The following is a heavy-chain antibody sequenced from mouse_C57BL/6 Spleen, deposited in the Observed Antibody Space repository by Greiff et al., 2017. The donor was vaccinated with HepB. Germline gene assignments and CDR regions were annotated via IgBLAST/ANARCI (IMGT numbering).Heavy chain of an antibody. Sequence: VQLQQSGAELVMPGASVKLSCKASGYTFTSYWMHWVKQRPGQGLEWIGEIDPSDSYTNYNQKFKGKSTLTVDKSSSTAYMQLSSLTSEDTAVDYCARGILRRGAMNYWGQGTSVTVSS. V-gene: IGHV1-69*01. J-gene: IGHJ4*01. CDR1: GYTFTSYW. CDR2: IDPSDSYT. CDR3: ARGILRRGAMNY. D-gene: IGHD2-4*01.